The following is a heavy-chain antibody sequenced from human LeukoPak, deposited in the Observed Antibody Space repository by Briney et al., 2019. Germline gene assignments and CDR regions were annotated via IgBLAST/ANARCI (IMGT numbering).Heavy chain of an antibody. V-gene: IGHV1-69*13. J-gene: IGHJ4*02. CDR2: IIPIFGTA. D-gene: IGHD1-26*01. CDR3: AREAGAAYYFDY. Sequence: GASVKVSCKASGGTFSSYAISWVRQASGQGLEWMGGIIPIFGTANYAQKFQGRVTITADESTSTAYMELSSLRSEDTAVYYCAREAGAAYYFDYWGQGTLVTVSS. CDR1: GGTFSSYA.